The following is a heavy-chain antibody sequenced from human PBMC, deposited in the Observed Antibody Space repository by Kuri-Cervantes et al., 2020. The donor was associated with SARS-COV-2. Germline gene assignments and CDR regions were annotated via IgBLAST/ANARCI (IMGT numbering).Heavy chain of an antibody. J-gene: IGHJ4*02. V-gene: IGHV3-30*02. D-gene: IGHD4-17*01. CDR3: VKDWRADYGDDY. CDR1: GFTFSDYY. Sequence: GGSLRLSCAASGFTFSDYYMSWIRQAPGKGLEWAAFVPRDESYRFYADSVKGRFSISRDNSKNTLYLQMNNLRPEDTAVYYCVKDWRADYGDDYWGQGILVTVSS. CDR2: VPRDESYR.